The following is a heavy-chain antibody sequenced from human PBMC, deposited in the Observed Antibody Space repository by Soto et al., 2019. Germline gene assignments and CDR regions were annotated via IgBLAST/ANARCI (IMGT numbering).Heavy chain of an antibody. CDR2: INHSGST. D-gene: IGHD3-10*01. CDR3: ARGITMVRGAGDWFDP. Sequence: SETLSLTCAVYGGSLSGYYWSRIRQPPGKGLEWIGEINHSGSTNYNPSLKSRVTISVDTSKNQFSLKLSSVTAADTAVYYCARGITMVRGAGDWFDPWGQGTLVTVSS. CDR1: GGSLSGYY. J-gene: IGHJ5*02. V-gene: IGHV4-34*01.